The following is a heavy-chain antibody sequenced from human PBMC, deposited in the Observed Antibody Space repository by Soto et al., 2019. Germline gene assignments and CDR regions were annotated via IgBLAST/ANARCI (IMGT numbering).Heavy chain of an antibody. CDR3: ARVAIPYYYYYYGMDV. J-gene: IGHJ6*02. V-gene: IGHV3-30-3*01. D-gene: IGHD2-2*02. CDR1: GFTFSSYA. CDR2: ISYDGSNK. Sequence: GGSLRLSCAASGFTFSSYAMHWVRQAPGKGLEWVAAISYDGSNKYYADSVKGRFTISRDNSKNTLYLQMNSLRAEDTAVYYCARVAIPYYYYYYGMDVWGQGTTVTVSS.